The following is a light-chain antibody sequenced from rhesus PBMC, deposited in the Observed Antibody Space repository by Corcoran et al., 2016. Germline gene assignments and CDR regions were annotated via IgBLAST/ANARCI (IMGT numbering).Light chain of an antibody. Sequence: DIQMTQSPSSLSASVGDRVTITCRASQGIRYWLAWYQQKPGKAPNLLLSKASNLHSGVPSRFSGSVSGTDFTLTISSLQPEDFATYYCQQYDSAPYNFGQGTKVEIK. J-gene: IGKJ2*01. CDR2: KAS. CDR1: QGIRYW. V-gene: IGKV1-21*01. CDR3: QQYDSAPYN.